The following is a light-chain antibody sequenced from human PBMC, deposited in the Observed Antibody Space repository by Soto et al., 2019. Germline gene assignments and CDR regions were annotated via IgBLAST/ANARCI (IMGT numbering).Light chain of an antibody. CDR3: HQTDSFPIT. J-gene: IGKJ5*01. CDR2: TAS. V-gene: IGKV1-12*01. CDR1: QDIITW. Sequence: DIQMTQSPSSVTASVVDRVTITCRASQDIITWLAWYQQKPGKAPNLLIYTASNLQSGVPSRFSGSGSGTHFTLTISSLQPEDFGTYYCHQTDSFPITFGQGTRLEIK.